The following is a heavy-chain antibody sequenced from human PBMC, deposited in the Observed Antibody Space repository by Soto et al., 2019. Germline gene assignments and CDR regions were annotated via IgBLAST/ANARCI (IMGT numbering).Heavy chain of an antibody. CDR1: GFTFSSYG. D-gene: IGHD3-22*01. CDR2: ISYDGSNK. J-gene: IGHJ3*02. CDR3: AKDKDYYDSSGFGAFAI. V-gene: IGHV3-30*18. Sequence: HPGGSLRLSCAASGFTFSSYGMHWVRQAPGKGLEWVAVISYDGSNKYYADSVKGRFTISRDNSKNTLYLQMNSLRAEDTAVYYCAKDKDYYDSSGFGAFAIWGQGTMVTVSS.